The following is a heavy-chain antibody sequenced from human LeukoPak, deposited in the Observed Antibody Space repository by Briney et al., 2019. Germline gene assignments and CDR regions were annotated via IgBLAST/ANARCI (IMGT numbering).Heavy chain of an antibody. CDR3: AREQGYCSGGSCYSGAFDI. J-gene: IGHJ3*02. CDR1: GFTFSSYS. Sequence: PGGSLRLSCAASGFTFSSYSMNWVRQAPGKGPEWVSYISSSSSTIYYADSVKGRFTISRDNAKNSLYLQMNSLRAEDTAVYYCAREQGYCSGGSCYSGAFDIWGQGTMVTVSS. D-gene: IGHD2-15*01. V-gene: IGHV3-48*01. CDR2: ISSSSSTI.